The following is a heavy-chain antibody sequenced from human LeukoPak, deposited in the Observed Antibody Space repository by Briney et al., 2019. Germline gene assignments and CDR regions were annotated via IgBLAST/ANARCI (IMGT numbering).Heavy chain of an antibody. CDR2: IYHSGST. D-gene: IGHD1-14*01. CDR1: GGSISTGGYY. Sequence: SETLSLTCTVSGGSISTGGYYWSWIRQHPEKGLEWIGYIYHSGSTYYNPSLKSRVTISVDRSKNQFSLKLSSVTAADTAVYYCAREVSYYFDYWGQGTLVTVSS. CDR3: AREVSYYFDY. V-gene: IGHV4-30-2*01. J-gene: IGHJ4*02.